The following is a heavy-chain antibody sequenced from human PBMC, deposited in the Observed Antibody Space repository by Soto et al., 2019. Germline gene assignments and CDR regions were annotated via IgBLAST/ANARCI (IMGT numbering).Heavy chain of an antibody. CDR3: ATFRGRAFDS. D-gene: IGHD1-1*01. V-gene: IGHV1-69*02. CDR1: GTSFSSYT. J-gene: IGHJ4*02. CDR2: IIPRFAIA. Sequence: QVQLVQSGAEVKKPGSSVKLSCKASGTSFSSYTVTWVRQAPGQGLEWMGRIIPRFAIANSAQKFQGRLAITADKSSTTAFLEVNSLTSDDTAVYFCATFRGRAFDSWGQGTLVIVSS.